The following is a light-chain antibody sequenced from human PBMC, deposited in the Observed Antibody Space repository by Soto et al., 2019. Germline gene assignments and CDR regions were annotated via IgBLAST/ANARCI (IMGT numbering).Light chain of an antibody. Sequence: QSALTQPASVSGSPGQSITISCTGTSSDVGAYNYVSWYQQHPGKVHKLMIYDVIDRPSGVSNRFSGSKSGNTASLTISGLQAEDEADYYCSSCTRSNSYVFGTGTKLTVL. V-gene: IGLV2-14*03. CDR3: SSCTRSNSYV. J-gene: IGLJ1*01. CDR2: DVI. CDR1: SSDVGAYNY.